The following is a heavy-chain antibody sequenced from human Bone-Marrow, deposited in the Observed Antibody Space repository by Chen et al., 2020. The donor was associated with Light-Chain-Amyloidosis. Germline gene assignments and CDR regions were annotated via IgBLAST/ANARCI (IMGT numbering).Heavy chain of an antibody. J-gene: IGHJ4*02. V-gene: IGHV3-23*04. CDR2: VSGSTVST. Sequence: EVQLVESGGGLVQPGESLRLSCARSGFDFSSFGMSWVRQAPGKGLEWVSTVSGSTVSTYYAGAVKGRFIISSDNSKSTLYLQMNSLRAGDTAVYFCTRKGGYFDFWGQGSLVTVSS. CDR3: TRKGGYFDF. D-gene: IGHD3-10*01. CDR1: GFDFSSFG.